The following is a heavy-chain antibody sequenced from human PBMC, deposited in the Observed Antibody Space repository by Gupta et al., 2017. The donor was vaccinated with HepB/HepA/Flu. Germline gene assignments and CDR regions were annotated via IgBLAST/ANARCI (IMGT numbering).Heavy chain of an antibody. CDR1: AFTFSSYE. V-gene: IGHV3-48*03. D-gene: IGHD4-17*01. Sequence: EVQLVESGAGLVQPGGSLRLPCAPFAFTFSSYELTWVRQAPGTGLEWVSYISSSGSTIYYADSVKGRCTISRDNAKNSLYLQMNSLRAEDTAVYYCARVTYGDYVGGFDYWGQGTLVTVSS. CDR2: ISSSGSTI. J-gene: IGHJ4*02. CDR3: ARVTYGDYVGGFDY.